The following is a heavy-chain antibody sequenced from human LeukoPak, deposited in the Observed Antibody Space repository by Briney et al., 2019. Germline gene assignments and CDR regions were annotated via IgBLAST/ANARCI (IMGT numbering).Heavy chain of an antibody. V-gene: IGHV4-59*01. Sequence: SETLSLTCPVSGGSISSYYWSWIRPPPGKGLEWIGYIYYSGSTNYNPSLKSRVTISVDTSKNQFSLKLSSVTAADTAVYYCARGCTNGVCYLDYWGQGTLVTVSS. CDR2: IYYSGST. CDR3: ARGCTNGVCYLDY. CDR1: GGSISSYY. J-gene: IGHJ4*02. D-gene: IGHD2-8*01.